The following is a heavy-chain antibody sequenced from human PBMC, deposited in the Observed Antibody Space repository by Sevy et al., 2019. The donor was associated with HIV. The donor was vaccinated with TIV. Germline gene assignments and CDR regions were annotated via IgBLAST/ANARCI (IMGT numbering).Heavy chain of an antibody. CDR2: ISYGGRT. J-gene: IGHJ4*02. CDR3: ARESDEFNGYYYFDY. D-gene: IGHD6-25*01. Sequence: SETLSLSCTVSHGSMNNFFWSWIRQPPGKGLEWIGFISYGGRTKYNPTLESRVNMSVDTSKNQFSLRLSSVTAADTAVYYCARESDEFNGYYYFDYWGLGTLVTVSS. CDR1: HGSMNNFF. V-gene: IGHV4-59*13.